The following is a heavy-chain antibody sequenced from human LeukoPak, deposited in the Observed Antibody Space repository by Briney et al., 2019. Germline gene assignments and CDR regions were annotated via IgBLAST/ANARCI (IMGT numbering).Heavy chain of an antibody. D-gene: IGHD5-12*01. Sequence: SETLSLTFTVSGYSISSGYYWGWIRQPPGKGLEWIGSIYHSGSTYYNPSLKSRVTISVDTSKNQFSLKLSSVTAADTAVYYCARGYSGYDYAFDIWGQGTMVTVSS. V-gene: IGHV4-38-2*02. CDR2: IYHSGST. J-gene: IGHJ3*02. CDR3: ARGYSGYDYAFDI. CDR1: GYSISSGYY.